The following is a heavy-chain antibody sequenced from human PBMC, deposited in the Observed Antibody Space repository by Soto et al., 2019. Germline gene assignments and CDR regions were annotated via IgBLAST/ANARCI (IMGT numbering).Heavy chain of an antibody. J-gene: IGHJ4*02. V-gene: IGHV4-4*02. Sequence: QVQLQESGPGLVKPSGTLSLTCAVSGGSISSSNWWSWVRQPPGKGLEWIGEIYHSGSTNYNPSLKSRVTISVDKSKNQFSLKLSSVTAADTAVYYCARDPAKTYYYDSSGYYPYWGQGTLVTVSS. CDR2: IYHSGST. D-gene: IGHD3-22*01. CDR1: GGSISSSNW. CDR3: ARDPAKTYYYDSSGYYPY.